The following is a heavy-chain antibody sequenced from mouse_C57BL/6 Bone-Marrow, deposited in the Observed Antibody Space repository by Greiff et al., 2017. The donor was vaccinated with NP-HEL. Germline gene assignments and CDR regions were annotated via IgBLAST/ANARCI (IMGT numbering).Heavy chain of an antibody. CDR3: AEGHDGYFPYLDY. D-gene: IGHD2-3*01. J-gene: IGHJ2*01. V-gene: IGHV1-55*01. CDR1: GYTFTSYW. Sequence: VKLQQPGAELVKPGASVKMSCKASGYTFTSYWITWVKQRPGQGLEWIGDIYPGSGSTNYNEKFKSKATLTVDTSSSTAYMQLSRLTSVDSAVYYCAEGHDGYFPYLDYWGQGTTLTVSS. CDR2: IYPGSGST.